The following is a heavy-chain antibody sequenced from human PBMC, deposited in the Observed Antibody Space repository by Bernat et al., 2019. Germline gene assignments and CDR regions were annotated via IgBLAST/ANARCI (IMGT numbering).Heavy chain of an antibody. J-gene: IGHJ4*02. D-gene: IGHD5-24*01. Sequence: QLVESGGALVQPGGSLRLSCAASGLNFANYWMHWVRQAPGKGLEWVSYISSSSSYTNYADSVKGRFTISRDNAKNSLYLQMNSLRAEDTAVYYCARGDVEMATIFDYWGQGTLVTVSS. CDR2: ISSSSSYT. V-gene: IGHV3-11*05. CDR3: ARGDVEMATIFDY. CDR1: GLNFANYW.